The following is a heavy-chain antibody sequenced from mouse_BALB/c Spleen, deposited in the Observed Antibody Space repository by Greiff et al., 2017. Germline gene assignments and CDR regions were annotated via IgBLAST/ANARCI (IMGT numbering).Heavy chain of an antibody. D-gene: IGHD2-1*01. Sequence: QVQLKESGPGLVAPSQSLSITCTVSGFSLTSYGVHWVRQPPGKGLEWLGVIWAGGSTNYNSALMSRLSISKDNSKSQVFLKRSSLQTDDTAMYYCARAHYGNYDAMDYWGQGTSVTVSS. V-gene: IGHV2-9*02. CDR1: GFSLTSYG. J-gene: IGHJ4*01. CDR2: IWAGGST. CDR3: ARAHYGNYDAMDY.